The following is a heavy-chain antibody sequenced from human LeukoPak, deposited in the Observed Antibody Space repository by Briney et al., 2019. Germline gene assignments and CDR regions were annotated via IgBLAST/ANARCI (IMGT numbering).Heavy chain of an antibody. V-gene: IGHV3-7*01. CDR1: GFTFSSYW. D-gene: IGHD6-13*01. CDR2: IKQDGSEK. Sequence: GGSLRLSGAASGFTFSSYWMSWVRQAPGKGLEWVANIKQDGSEKYYVDSVKGRFTISRDNAKNSLYLQMNSLRAEDTAVYYCAREAQRYSSNWYYISWGQGTLVTVSS. J-gene: IGHJ5*02. CDR3: AREAQRYSSNWYYIS.